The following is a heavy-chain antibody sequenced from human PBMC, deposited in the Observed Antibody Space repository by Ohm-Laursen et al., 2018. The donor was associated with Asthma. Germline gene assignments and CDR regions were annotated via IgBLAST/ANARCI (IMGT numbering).Heavy chain of an antibody. CDR1: GGSVSSGSYY. J-gene: IGHJ5*02. D-gene: IGHD1-14*01. CDR3: ARAESMGWFDP. CDR2: IYYSGST. V-gene: IGHV4-61*01. Sequence: SETLSLTCTVSGGSVSSGSYYWSWIRQPPGKGLEWIGYIYYSGSTNYNPSLKSRVTISVDTSKNQFSLKLSSVTAADTAVYYCARAESMGWFDPWGQGTLVTVSS.